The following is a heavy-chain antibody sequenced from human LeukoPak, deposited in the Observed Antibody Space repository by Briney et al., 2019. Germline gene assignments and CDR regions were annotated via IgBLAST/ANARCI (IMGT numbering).Heavy chain of an antibody. CDR3: ARTEYYDTTGPFDY. V-gene: IGHV3-64*01. CDR1: GFTFSTYT. J-gene: IGHJ4*02. CDR2: ISSNGGST. D-gene: IGHD3-22*01. Sequence: GSLRLSCAASGFTFSTYTMHWVRQAPGKGLEYVSAISSNGGSTYYANSVKGRFTISRDNSKNTLYLQVGSLRAEDMAVYYCARTEYYDTTGPFDYWGQGTLVTVSS.